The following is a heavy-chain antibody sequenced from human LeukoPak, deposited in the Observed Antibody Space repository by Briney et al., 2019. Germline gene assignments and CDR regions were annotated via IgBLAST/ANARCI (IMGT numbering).Heavy chain of an antibody. Sequence: PGGSLRLSCAASGFTFSSYGMHWVRQAPGKGLEWVAFIRYDGSNKYYADSVKGRFTISRDNSKNTLHLQMNSLRAEDTAVYYCAKDRGRYCSGGSCYTTHYFDYWGQGTLVTVSS. CDR1: GFTFSSYG. V-gene: IGHV3-30*02. CDR2: IRYDGSNK. D-gene: IGHD2-15*01. J-gene: IGHJ4*02. CDR3: AKDRGRYCSGGSCYTTHYFDY.